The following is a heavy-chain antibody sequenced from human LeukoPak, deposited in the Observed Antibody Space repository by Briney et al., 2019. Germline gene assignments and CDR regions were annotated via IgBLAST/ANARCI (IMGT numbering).Heavy chain of an antibody. V-gene: IGHV4-31*03. CDR1: GGSISSGGYY. D-gene: IGHD3-16*01. CDR2: IYYSGST. J-gene: IGHJ4*02. CDR3: ARVGGEWPTFDY. Sequence: PSETLSLTCTVSGGSISSGGYYWSWIRQHPGKGLEWIGYIYYSGSTYYNPSLKSRVTISVDTSKNQFSMKLSSLTAADTAVYSCARVGGEWPTFDYWGQGTLVTVSS.